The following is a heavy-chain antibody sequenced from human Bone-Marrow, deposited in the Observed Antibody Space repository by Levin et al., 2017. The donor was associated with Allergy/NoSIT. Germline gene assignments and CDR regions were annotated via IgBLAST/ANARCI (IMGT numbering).Heavy chain of an antibody. CDR1: GFSFGPYS. V-gene: IGHV3-23*01. D-gene: IGHD2/OR15-2a*01. Sequence: QSGGSLRLSCVASGFSFGPYSMAWLRQARGKRLEWVSSISGGSTRFYADSVRGRFTVSRDLTKKTLYLEMNSLRAEDTALYFCAKDAGRFDHKKILVATNYWDHWGQGSQVTVSS. J-gene: IGHJ4*02. CDR2: ISGGSTR. CDR3: AKDAGRFDHKKILVATNYWDH.